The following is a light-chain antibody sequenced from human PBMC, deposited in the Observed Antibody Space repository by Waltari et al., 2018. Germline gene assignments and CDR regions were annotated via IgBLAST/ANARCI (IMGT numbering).Light chain of an antibody. J-gene: IGLJ2*01. Sequence: QSVLTQPPSASGTPGPRVTIPCSGSSSNLGSNTATWYQQLPGTAPKLLIYSNNQRPSGVPDRFSGSKSGTSASLAISGLQSEDEADYYCAAWDDSLNGVVFGGGTKLTVL. CDR1: SSNLGSNT. V-gene: IGLV1-44*01. CDR2: SNN. CDR3: AAWDDSLNGVV.